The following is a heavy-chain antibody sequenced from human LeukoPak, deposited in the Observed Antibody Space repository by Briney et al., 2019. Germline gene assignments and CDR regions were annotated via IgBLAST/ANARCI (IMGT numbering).Heavy chain of an antibody. V-gene: IGHV3-74*01. Sequence: GGSLRLSCAASGFTISSYWMHWVRQVPGKGLVWVSRINSDGSSTTYADSVKGRFTISRDNAKNTLYLQMNSLRAEDTAVYYCARGVEGRSSSINNWGQGILVTVSS. D-gene: IGHD6-13*01. J-gene: IGHJ4*02. CDR2: INSDGSST. CDR3: ARGVEGRSSSINN. CDR1: GFTISSYW.